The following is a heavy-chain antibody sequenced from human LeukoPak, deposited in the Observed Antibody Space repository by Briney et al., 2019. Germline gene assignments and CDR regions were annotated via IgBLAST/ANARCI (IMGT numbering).Heavy chain of an antibody. CDR3: ARDRMTTYYYYGMDV. CDR2: IYTSGST. Sequence: SETLSLTCTVSGGSISSYYWSWIRQPAGKGLEWIGRIYTSGSTNYNPSLKSRVTISVDTSKNQFSLKLSSVTAADTAVYYRARDRMTTYYYYGMDVWGQGTTVTVSS. D-gene: IGHD4-11*01. V-gene: IGHV4-4*07. CDR1: GGSISSYY. J-gene: IGHJ6*02.